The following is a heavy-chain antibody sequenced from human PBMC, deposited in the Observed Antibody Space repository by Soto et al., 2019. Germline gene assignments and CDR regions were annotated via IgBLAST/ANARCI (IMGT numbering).Heavy chain of an antibody. V-gene: IGHV3-23*01. CDR1: EFTFSNYA. CDR2: ISSSGGST. J-gene: IGHJ3*02. CDR3: AKDIQGRGATTGDDAFDI. D-gene: IGHD1-1*01. Sequence: EVQLLESGGGLVQPGRSLRLSCVASEFTFSNYAMNWVRQAPGEGPEWVSLISSSGGSTYYADSVKGRFSISRDNSKNTLYLQMNSLRVEDTAIYYCAKDIQGRGATTGDDAFDIWGQGTMVTVSS.